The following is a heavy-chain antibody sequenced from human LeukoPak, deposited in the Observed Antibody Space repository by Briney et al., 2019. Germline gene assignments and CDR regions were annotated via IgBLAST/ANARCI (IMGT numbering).Heavy chain of an antibody. Sequence: GASVRVSCKAYGYTFTGYYMHCVRQVPGQGLEWMGGISPNSGGTNYAQKFQGRVTMTRDTSISTAYMELSSLRSEDTAVYYCARGLGGVVAALYYYMDVWGKGTTVTVSS. CDR3: ARGLGGVVAALYYYMDV. CDR2: ISPNSGGT. CDR1: GYTFTGYY. J-gene: IGHJ6*03. V-gene: IGHV1-2*02. D-gene: IGHD2-15*01.